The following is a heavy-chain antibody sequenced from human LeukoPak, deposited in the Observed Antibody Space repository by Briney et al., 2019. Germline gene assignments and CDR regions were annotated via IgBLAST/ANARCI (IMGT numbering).Heavy chain of an antibody. CDR1: GGSISSGGYY. V-gene: IGHV4-31*03. CDR2: IYYSGST. Sequence: SETLSLTCTVSGGSISSGGYYWSWIRQHPGKGLGWIGYIYYSGSTYYNPSLKSRVTISVDTSKNQFSLKLSSVTAADTAVYYCASGEMVVAAPFDYWGQGTLVTVSS. CDR3: ASGEMVVAAPFDY. D-gene: IGHD2-15*01. J-gene: IGHJ4*02.